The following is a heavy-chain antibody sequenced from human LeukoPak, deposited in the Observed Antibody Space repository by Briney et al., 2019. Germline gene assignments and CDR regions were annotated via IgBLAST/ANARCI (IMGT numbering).Heavy chain of an antibody. CDR3: AKDIREVRPGYFDY. Sequence: QPGGSLRPSCAASGFTFSSYAMSWVRQAPGKGLEWVSAISGSGGSTYYADSVKGRFTISRDNSKNTPYLQMNSLRAEDTAVYYCAKDIREVRPGYFDYWGQGTLVTVSS. CDR2: ISGSGGST. D-gene: IGHD2-2*01. CDR1: GFTFSSYA. J-gene: IGHJ4*02. V-gene: IGHV3-23*01.